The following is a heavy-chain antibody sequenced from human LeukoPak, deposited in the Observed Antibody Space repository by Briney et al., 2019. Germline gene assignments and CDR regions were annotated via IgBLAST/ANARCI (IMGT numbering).Heavy chain of an antibody. CDR1: GYTFTSYY. CDR2: INPSGGST. J-gene: IGHJ4*02. CDR3: ARYFGIRAYDY. Sequence: GASVKVSCKASGYTFTSYYMHWVRQAPGQGLEWMGIINPSGGSTSYAQKLQGRVTMTTDTSTSTAYMELRSLRSDDTAVYYCARYFGIRAYDYWGQGTLVTVSS. V-gene: IGHV1-46*01. D-gene: IGHD3-3*01.